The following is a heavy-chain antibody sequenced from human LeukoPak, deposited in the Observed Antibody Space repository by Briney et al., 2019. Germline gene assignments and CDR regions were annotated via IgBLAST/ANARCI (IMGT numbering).Heavy chain of an antibody. J-gene: IGHJ4*02. V-gene: IGHV1-18*01. CDR1: GYTFTSYG. CDR2: ISAYNGNT. D-gene: IGHD3-22*01. Sequence: ASVKVSCKASGYTFTSYGISWVRQAPGQGLEWMGWISAYNGNTNYAQKLQGRVTMTTDTSTSTAYMELRSLRSGDTAVYYCAREYYYDSSGYKPGDYWGQGTLVTVSS. CDR3: AREYYYDSSGYKPGDY.